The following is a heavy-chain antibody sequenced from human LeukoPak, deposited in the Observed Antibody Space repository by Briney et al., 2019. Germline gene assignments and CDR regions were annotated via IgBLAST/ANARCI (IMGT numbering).Heavy chain of an antibody. J-gene: IGHJ3*02. CDR2: ISSSSSYI. D-gene: IGHD2-15*01. CDR1: GFTFSSYS. Sequence: GGSLRLSCAASGFTFSSYSMNWVRQAPGKGLEWVSSISSSSSYIYYADSVKGRFTISRGNAKNSLYLQMNSLRAEDTAVYYCARDRSAATPDAFDIWGQGTMVTVSS. V-gene: IGHV3-21*01. CDR3: ARDRSAATPDAFDI.